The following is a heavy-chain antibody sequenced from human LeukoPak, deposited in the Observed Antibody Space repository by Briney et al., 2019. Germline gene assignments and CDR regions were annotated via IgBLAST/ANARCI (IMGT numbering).Heavy chain of an antibody. D-gene: IGHD3-22*01. CDR2: ISGSGGST. CDR3: AKSGDSSGYYYADYFDY. CDR1: GFTFSSYA. V-gene: IGHV3-23*01. Sequence: PGGSLRLSCAASGFTFSSYAMSWVRQAPGKGLEWVSAISGSGGSTYYADSVKGRFTISRDNSKNTLYLQMNSLRAEDTAVYYCAKSGDSSGYYYADYFDYWGQGTLVTVSS. J-gene: IGHJ4*02.